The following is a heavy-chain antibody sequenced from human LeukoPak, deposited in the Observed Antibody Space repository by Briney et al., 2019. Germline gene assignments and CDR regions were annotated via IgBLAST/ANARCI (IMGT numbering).Heavy chain of an antibody. CDR2: ISGSGSNT. CDR3: VRDSAHTVVVPAVIPPGLDNWFDP. Sequence: GGPLRLSCRACGFTFRDYYLSWIRQAPGKGLEWVSFISGSGSNTNYADSAKGRFTISRDNAKNSLYLQMNSLRAEDTAVYYCVRDSAHTVVVPAVIPPGLDNWFDPWGQGTLVTVSS. V-gene: IGHV3-11*05. CDR1: GFTFRDYY. J-gene: IGHJ5*02. D-gene: IGHD2-2*01.